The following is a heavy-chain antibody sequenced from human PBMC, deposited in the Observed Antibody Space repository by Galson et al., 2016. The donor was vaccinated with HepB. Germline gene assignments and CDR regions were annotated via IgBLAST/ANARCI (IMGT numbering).Heavy chain of an antibody. J-gene: IGHJ4*02. CDR3: ARGSYWLLQHGDYFDY. Sequence: SLRLSCAASGFTFNSYTMNWVRQAPGKGLEWVSSVSISSSYIYYADSVKGRFPISRGNAKNSLYLQMNSLKAEDTAVYYCARGSYWLLQHGDYFDYWGQGTLVTVSS. V-gene: IGHV3-21*01. CDR1: GFTFNSYT. D-gene: IGHD1-26*01. CDR2: VSISSSYI.